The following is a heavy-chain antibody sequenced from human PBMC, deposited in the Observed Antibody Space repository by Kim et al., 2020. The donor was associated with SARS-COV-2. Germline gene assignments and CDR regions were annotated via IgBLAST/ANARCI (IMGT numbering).Heavy chain of an antibody. Sequence: SETLSLTCAVYGGSFSGYYWSWIRQPPGKGLEWIGEINHSGSTNYNPSLKSRVTISVDTSKNQFSLKLSSVTAADTAVYYCARGSNSYGYRFWGQGTLVTVSS. CDR3: ARGSNSYGYRF. V-gene: IGHV4-34*01. CDR1: GGSFSGYY. D-gene: IGHD5-18*01. J-gene: IGHJ4*02. CDR2: INHSGST.